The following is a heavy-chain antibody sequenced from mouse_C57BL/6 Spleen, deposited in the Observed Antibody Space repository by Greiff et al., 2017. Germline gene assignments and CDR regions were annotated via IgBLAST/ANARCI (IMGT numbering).Heavy chain of an antibody. V-gene: IGHV1-15*01. CDR3: TRSRGSYWYFDV. Sequence: LVESGAELVRPGASVTLSCKASGYTFTDYEMHWVKQTPVHGLEWIGAIEPETGGTAYNQKFKGKAILTADKSSSTAYMELRSLTSEDSAVYYCTRSRGSYWYFDVWGTGTTFTVSS. J-gene: IGHJ1*03. CDR1: GYTFTDYE. CDR2: IEPETGGT.